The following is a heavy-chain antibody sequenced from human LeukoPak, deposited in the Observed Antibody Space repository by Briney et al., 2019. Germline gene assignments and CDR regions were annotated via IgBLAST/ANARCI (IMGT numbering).Heavy chain of an antibody. CDR3: ARDGYSYGLAPFDY. J-gene: IGHJ4*02. CDR1: GGSISSSSYY. D-gene: IGHD5-18*01. Sequence: PSETLSLTCTVSGGSISSSSYYWSWIRQPAGKGLEWIGRIYTSGSTNYNPSLKSRVTISVDTSKNQFSLKLSSVTAADTAVYYCARDGYSYGLAPFDYWGQGTLVTVSS. CDR2: IYTSGST. V-gene: IGHV4-61*02.